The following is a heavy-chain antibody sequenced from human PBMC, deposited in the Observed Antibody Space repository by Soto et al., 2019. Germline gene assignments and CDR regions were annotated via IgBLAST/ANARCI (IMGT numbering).Heavy chain of an antibody. J-gene: IGHJ4*02. V-gene: IGHV1-18*01. Sequence: QVQLVQSGAEVKKPGASVKVSCKASGYTFGDYSINWVRQAPGQGLEWMGSINPYNGKTKSAQRLQGRITVTTDTSTRTAYLELRSLRSDDTAIYYCARRYGDPSSAAGFDYWGQETLVTVSS. CDR1: GYTFGDYS. CDR2: INPYNGKT. CDR3: ARRYGDPSSAAGFDY. D-gene: IGHD2-21*02.